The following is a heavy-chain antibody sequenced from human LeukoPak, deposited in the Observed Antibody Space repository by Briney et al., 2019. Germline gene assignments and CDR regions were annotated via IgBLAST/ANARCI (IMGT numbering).Heavy chain of an antibody. Sequence: GGSLRLSCAASGFTFSSYAMSWVRQAPGKGLEWVSAISGSGGSTYYADSVKGRFTISRVNSKNTLYLQMNSLRAEDTAVYYCAKDRERFLEWLLFDYWGQGTLVTVSS. J-gene: IGHJ4*02. CDR3: AKDRERFLEWLLFDY. D-gene: IGHD3-3*01. CDR1: GFTFSSYA. CDR2: ISGSGGST. V-gene: IGHV3-23*01.